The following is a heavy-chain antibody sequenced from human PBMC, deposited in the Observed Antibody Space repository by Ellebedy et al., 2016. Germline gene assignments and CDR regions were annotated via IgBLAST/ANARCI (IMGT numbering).Heavy chain of an antibody. CDR3: AKGNIGVPGTKYIVDYYYMDV. CDR2: VSGSGTTT. V-gene: IGHV3-23*01. CDR1: GFNFNSFG. D-gene: IGHD6-19*01. J-gene: IGHJ6*03. Sequence: GESLKISCAASGFNFNSFGMTWVRQAPGKGLEWLAYVSGSGTTTYHAESVRGRFTISRDNSQNTLYLQMSSLRDEDTALYYCAKGNIGVPGTKYIVDYYYMDVWGNGTTVTVAS.